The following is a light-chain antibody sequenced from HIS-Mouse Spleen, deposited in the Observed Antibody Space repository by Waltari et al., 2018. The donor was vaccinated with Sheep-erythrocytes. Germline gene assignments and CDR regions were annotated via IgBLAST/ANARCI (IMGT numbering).Light chain of an antibody. V-gene: IGLV2-8*01. J-gene: IGLJ3*02. CDR3: SSYAGSSTPWV. CDR2: EVS. CDR1: SSDVGGYNY. Sequence: QSALTQPPSASGSPGQSVTISCTGTSSDVGGYNYVSWYQQHPGKAPKLMIYEVSKRPSGVPDHFSGSKSGNTASLTVSGLQAEDEADYYCSSYAGSSTPWVFGGGTKLTVL.